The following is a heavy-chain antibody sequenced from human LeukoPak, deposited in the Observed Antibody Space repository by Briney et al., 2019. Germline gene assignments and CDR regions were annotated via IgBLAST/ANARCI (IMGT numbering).Heavy chain of an antibody. CDR2: IYYSGST. CDR3: ARWQQLDTFDY. D-gene: IGHD6-13*01. J-gene: IGHJ4*02. V-gene: IGHV4-59*08. Sequence: SETLSLTCTVSGGSISSYYWSWIRQLPGKGLEWIGYIYYSGSTNYNPSLKSRVTISVDTSKNQFSLKLSSVTAADTAVYYCARWQQLDTFDYWGQGTLVTVSS. CDR1: GGSISSYY.